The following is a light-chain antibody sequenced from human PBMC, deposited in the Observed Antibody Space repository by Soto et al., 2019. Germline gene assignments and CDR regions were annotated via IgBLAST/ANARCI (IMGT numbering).Light chain of an antibody. J-gene: IGLJ1*01. CDR3: ASYTTTSTRV. CDR1: NSDFGAYDY. V-gene: IGLV2-14*03. CDR2: EVS. Sequence: QSALTQPASVAGSPGQSIAISCTGNNSDFGAYDYVSWYQQHPDKAPKLMIYEVSNRPSGVSDRFSGSKSVNTATLTISGLQAEDEADYYCASYTTTSTRVFGTGTKVTVL.